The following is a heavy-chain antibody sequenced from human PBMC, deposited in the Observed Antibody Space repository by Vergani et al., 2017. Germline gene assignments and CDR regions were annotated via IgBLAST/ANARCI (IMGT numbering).Heavy chain of an antibody. V-gene: IGHV1-18*01. J-gene: IGHJ1*01. CDR3: AREDCSSTSCYNGGYFQH. Sequence: QVQLVQSGAEVKKPGASVKVSCKASGYTFTSYGISWVRQAPGQGLEWMGWISAYNGNTNYAQKLQGRVTMTTDTSTSTAYMELSRLRSDDTAVYYCAREDCSSTSCYNGGYFQHWGQGTLVTVSS. CDR2: ISAYNGNT. CDR1: GYTFTSYG. D-gene: IGHD2-2*02.